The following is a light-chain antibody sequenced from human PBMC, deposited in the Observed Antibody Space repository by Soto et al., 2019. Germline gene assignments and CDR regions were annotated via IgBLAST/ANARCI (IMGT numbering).Light chain of an antibody. Sequence: MVLKQYPAPLSLSPGERATLFFRASQSVSSYLAWYQQKPGQAPRLLIYGASTRATGIPDRFSGSGSGTEFTLIISSLQSEDSAVYYCQQYNSWRWTFGQGTKV. CDR1: QSVSSY. CDR2: GAS. J-gene: IGKJ1*01. CDR3: QQYNSWRWT. V-gene: IGKV3-15*01.